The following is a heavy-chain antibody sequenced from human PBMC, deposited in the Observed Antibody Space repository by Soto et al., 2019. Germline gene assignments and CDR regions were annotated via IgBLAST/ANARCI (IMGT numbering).Heavy chain of an antibody. CDR3: ARGVDTAMVSGYYYGTDV. Sequence: PSETLSLTCAVSGGSISSGGYSWSWIRQPPGKGLEWIGYIYHSGSTYYNPSLKSRVTISVDRSKNQFSLKLSSVTAADTAVYYCARGVDTAMVSGYYYGTDVWGQGTTVTVSS. D-gene: IGHD5-18*01. CDR1: GGSISSGGYS. V-gene: IGHV4-30-2*01. J-gene: IGHJ6*02. CDR2: IYHSGST.